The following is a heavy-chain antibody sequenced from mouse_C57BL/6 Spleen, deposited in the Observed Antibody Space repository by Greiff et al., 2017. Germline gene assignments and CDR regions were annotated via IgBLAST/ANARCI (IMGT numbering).Heavy chain of an antibody. J-gene: IGHJ3*01. Sequence: QVQLQQPGAELVMPGASVTLSCKASGYTFTSYWMHWVQPRPGQGLEWIGEIDPSDSYTNYNQKFKGKSTLTVDKSSSTAYMQLSSLTSEDSAVYYCTRDYGSSLAWFAYWGQRTLVTVSA. CDR1: GYTFTSYW. CDR3: TRDYGSSLAWFAY. D-gene: IGHD1-1*01. V-gene: IGHV1-69*01. CDR2: IDPSDSYT.